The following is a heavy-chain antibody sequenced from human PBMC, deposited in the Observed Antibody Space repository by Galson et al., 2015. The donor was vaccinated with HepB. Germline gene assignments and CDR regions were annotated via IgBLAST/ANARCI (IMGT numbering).Heavy chain of an antibody. CDR2: IYYSGST. J-gene: IGHJ5*02. Sequence: LSLTCTVSGGSISSYYWSWIRQPPGKGLEWIGYIYYSGSTNYNPSLKSRVTISVDTSKNQFSLKLSSVTAADTAVYYCARGRTKSSGYSGYDSFWFDPWGQGTLVTVSS. V-gene: IGHV4-59*01. CDR1: GGSISSYY. D-gene: IGHD5-12*01. CDR3: ARGRTKSSGYSGYDSFWFDP.